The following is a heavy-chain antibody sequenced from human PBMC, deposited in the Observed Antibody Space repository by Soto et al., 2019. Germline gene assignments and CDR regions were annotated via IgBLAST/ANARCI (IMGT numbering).Heavy chain of an antibody. CDR2: ISYDGSNK. CDR3: ARRALSGDADC. V-gene: IGHV3-30*03. J-gene: IGHJ1*01. D-gene: IGHD2-21*01. Sequence: GGSLRLSCAASGFTFSSYGMHWVRQAPGKGLEWVAVISYDGSNKYYADSVKGRFTISRDNSKNTLYLQMNSLRAEDTAVYYCARRALSGDADCWGQGTRVTVSS. CDR1: GFTFSSYG.